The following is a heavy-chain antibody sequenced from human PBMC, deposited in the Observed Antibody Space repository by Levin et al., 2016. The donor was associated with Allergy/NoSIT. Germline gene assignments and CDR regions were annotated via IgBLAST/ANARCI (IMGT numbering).Heavy chain of an antibody. V-gene: IGHV4-39*01. CDR3: ARHDRAVAGDNWFDP. Sequence: SETLSLTCTVSGVSISGSSYYWGWIRQPPGKGLEWIGSMDYSGSAYHNPSLKSRVTLSADTSKNQFSLKLTSVTAADTAVYYCARHDRAVAGDNWFDPWGQGTLVTVSS. CDR1: GVSISGSSYY. J-gene: IGHJ5*02. CDR2: MDYSGSA. D-gene: IGHD6-19*01.